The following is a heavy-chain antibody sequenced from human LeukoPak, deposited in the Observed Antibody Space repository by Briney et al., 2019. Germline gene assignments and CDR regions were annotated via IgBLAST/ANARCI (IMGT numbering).Heavy chain of an antibody. J-gene: IGHJ4*02. D-gene: IGHD2-15*01. V-gene: IGHV4-61*02. CDR3: ARGPHCSGGSCHSVSDY. CDR1: GGSMSSGSYY. CDR2: IYTSGST. Sequence: SQTLSLTRTVSGGSMSSGSYYWSWIRQPAGKGLEWIGRIYTSGSTNYNPSLKSRVTISIDTSKNQFSLKLSSVTAADTAVYYCARGPHCSGGSCHSVSDYWGQGTLVTVSS.